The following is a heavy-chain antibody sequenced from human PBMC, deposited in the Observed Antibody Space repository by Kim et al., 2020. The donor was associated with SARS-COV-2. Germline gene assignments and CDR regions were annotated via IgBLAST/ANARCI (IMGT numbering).Heavy chain of an antibody. J-gene: IGHJ6*02. CDR3: ARDTLKNPVPLGYYYYFGMDV. CDR1: GGSISSGGYY. Sequence: SETLSLTCTVSGGSISSGGYYWSWIRQHPGKGLEWIGYIYYSGSTYYNPSLKSRVTISVDTSKNQLSLKLSSVTAADTAVYYCARDTLKNPVPLGYYYYFGMDVWGQGTPVTVSS. V-gene: IGHV4-31*03. CDR2: IYYSGST.